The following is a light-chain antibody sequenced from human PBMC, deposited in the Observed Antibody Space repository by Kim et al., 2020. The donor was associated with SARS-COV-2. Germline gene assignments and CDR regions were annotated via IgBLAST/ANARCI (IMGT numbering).Light chain of an antibody. CDR2: AAT. Sequence: DIQLTQSPSYVSASVGDRVTITCRASQTVETWLDWYQQKPGRAPTLLISAATNLEAGVPSRFSGSEYGTYFTLTISSLQPEDLATYYCQEANGFPITFSQETRLGIK. CDR1: QTVETW. J-gene: IGKJ5*01. CDR3: QEANGFPIT. V-gene: IGKV1-12*01.